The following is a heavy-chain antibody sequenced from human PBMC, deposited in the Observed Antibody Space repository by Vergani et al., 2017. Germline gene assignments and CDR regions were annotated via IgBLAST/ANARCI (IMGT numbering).Heavy chain of an antibody. CDR2: IKSDGSIT. CDR3: ARSSCIESRYMSNWFDS. D-gene: IGHD3-16*02. CDR1: GLSLISYW. J-gene: IGHJ5*01. Sequence: DVHLAESGGGFFQPGGSLRLSCSASGLSLISYWMHWVRQVQGKGLVWVSGIKSDGSITAYANSVKGRFTISIDNAQNTLYLQMNSLRIEDTGVDYCARSSCIESRYMSNWFDSWGQGTLVTVSS. V-gene: IGHV3-74*03.